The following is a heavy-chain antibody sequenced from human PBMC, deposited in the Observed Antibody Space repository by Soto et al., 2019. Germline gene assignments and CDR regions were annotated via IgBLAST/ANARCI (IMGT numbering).Heavy chain of an antibody. CDR2: IYYSGST. V-gene: IGHV4-31*03. J-gene: IGHJ6*03. Sequence: PSETLSLTCTVSGGSISSGGYYWSWIRQHPGKGLEWIGYIYYSGSTYYNPSLKSRVTISVDTSKNQFSLKLSSVTAADTAVYYCARDSSDLVAATPTRYYYYYYMDVWGKGTTVTVSS. CDR3: ARDSSDLVAATPTRYYYYYYMDV. CDR1: GGSISSGGYY. D-gene: IGHD2-15*01.